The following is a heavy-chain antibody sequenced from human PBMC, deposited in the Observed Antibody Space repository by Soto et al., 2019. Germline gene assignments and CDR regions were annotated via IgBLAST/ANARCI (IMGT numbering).Heavy chain of an antibody. V-gene: IGHV2-5*02. D-gene: IGHD3-22*01. CDR2: IYWDDVK. J-gene: IGHJ2*01. CDR3: ARRPLNADYYDSSGYPSNWYFDL. CDR1: GFSLTISGVG. Sequence: QITLKESGPTLVKSTQTLTLTCTFSGFSLTISGVGVGWIRQPPGKALEWLALIYWDDVKRYSPSLRSRLTITKDTSKSPVVLTMTNMDPVDTATYYCARRPLNADYYDSSGYPSNWYFDLWGRGTLVTVSS.